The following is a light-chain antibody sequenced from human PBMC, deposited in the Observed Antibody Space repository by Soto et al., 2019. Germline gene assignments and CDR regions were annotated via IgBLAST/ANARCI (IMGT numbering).Light chain of an antibody. J-gene: IGKJ5*01. Sequence: ERVMTQSPATLSVSPGERATLSCRASQSISNSLAWYQQKPGQAPRLLIYDASNRATGIPARFSGSGSGTDFTLTISSLEPEDFAVYYCQQRGEWPPGATFGQGTRLEIK. CDR1: QSISNS. CDR3: QQRGEWPPGAT. CDR2: DAS. V-gene: IGKV3-11*01.